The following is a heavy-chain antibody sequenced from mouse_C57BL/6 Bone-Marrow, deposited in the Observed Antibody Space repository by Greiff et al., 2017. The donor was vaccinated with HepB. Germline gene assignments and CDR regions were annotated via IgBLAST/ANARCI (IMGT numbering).Heavy chain of an antibody. CDR3: ARSWDSWFAY. CDR2: IDPSDSYT. V-gene: IGHV1-69*01. Sequence: QVQLKQPGAELVMPGASVKLSCKASGYTFTSYWMHWVKQRPGQGLEWIGEIDPSDSYTNYNQKFKGKSTLTVDKSSSTAYMQLSSLTSEDSAVYYCARSWDSWFAYWGKGTLVTVSA. J-gene: IGHJ3*01. CDR1: GYTFTSYW. D-gene: IGHD4-1*01.